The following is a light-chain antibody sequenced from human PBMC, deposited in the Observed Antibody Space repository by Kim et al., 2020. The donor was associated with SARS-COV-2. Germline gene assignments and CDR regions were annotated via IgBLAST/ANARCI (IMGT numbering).Light chain of an antibody. CDR1: QSVSSY. V-gene: IGKV3-11*01. Sequence: WSPGERATLSCRASQSVSSYLAWYQQKPGQAPRLLIYDASNRATGIPARFSGSGSGTDFTLTISSLEPEDFAVYYCQQRSNWPPLTFGGGTKVEI. CDR2: DAS. CDR3: QQRSNWPPLT. J-gene: IGKJ4*01.